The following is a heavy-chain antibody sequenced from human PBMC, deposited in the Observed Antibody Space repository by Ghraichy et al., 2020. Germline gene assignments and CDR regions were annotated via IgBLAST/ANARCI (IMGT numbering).Heavy chain of an antibody. V-gene: IGHV3-21*01. CDR2: ISSSSSYI. Sequence: GGSLRLSCAASGFTFSSYSMNWVRQAPGKGLEWVSSISSSSSYIYYADSVKGRFTISRDNAKNSLYLQMNSLRAEDTAVYYCANFWRDYYGSGSYYNYYYYGMDVWGQGTTVTVSS. D-gene: IGHD3-10*01. J-gene: IGHJ6*02. CDR1: GFTFSSYS. CDR3: ANFWRDYYGSGSYYNYYYYGMDV.